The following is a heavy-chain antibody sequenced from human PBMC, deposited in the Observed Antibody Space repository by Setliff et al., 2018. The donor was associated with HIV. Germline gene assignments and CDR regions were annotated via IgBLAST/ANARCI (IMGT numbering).Heavy chain of an antibody. J-gene: IGHJ6*02. CDR1: GFIFSNHD. CDR2: IGTGGDT. Sequence: GGSLRLSCEASGFIFSNHDFHWVRHAAAKGLEWVAAIGTGGDTYYADSVKGRFTISRDNSKNTLLLQMNSLRPEDTAVYYCARDCRVGWVFTYGMDVWGQGTLVTVSS. D-gene: IGHD6-13*01. V-gene: IGHV3-13*01. CDR3: ARDCRVGWVFTYGMDV.